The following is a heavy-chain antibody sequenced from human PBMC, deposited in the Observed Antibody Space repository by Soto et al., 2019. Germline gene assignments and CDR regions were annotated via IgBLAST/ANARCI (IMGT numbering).Heavy chain of an antibody. CDR1: GFTFSSYW. J-gene: IGHJ3*02. V-gene: IGHV3-7*01. CDR3: ATFPTYYDFWSGLADAFDI. Sequence: GGSLRLSCAASGFTFSSYWMSWVRQAPGKGLEWVANIKQDGSEKYYVDSVKGRFTISRDNAKNSLYLQMNSLRAEDTAVYYCATFPTYYDFWSGLADAFDIWGQGTMVT. CDR2: IKQDGSEK. D-gene: IGHD3-3*01.